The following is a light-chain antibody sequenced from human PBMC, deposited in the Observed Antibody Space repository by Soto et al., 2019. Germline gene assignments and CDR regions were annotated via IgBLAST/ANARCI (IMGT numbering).Light chain of an antibody. J-gene: IGLJ1*01. CDR1: SSNIGNNY. V-gene: IGLV1-51*01. CDR3: GTWDSSLPAFV. CDR2: DNN. Sequence: QSVLTQPPSVSAAPGQRVTISCSGSSSNIGNNYVSWYQQLPGTAPKLLIYDNNKRPSGIPDRFSGSKSGTSATVGITGLQTGDEADYYCGTWDSSLPAFVFGTGTKLTVL.